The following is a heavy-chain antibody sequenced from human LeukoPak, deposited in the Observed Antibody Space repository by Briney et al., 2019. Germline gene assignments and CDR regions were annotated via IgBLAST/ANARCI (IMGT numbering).Heavy chain of an antibody. CDR2: ISYDGSNK. CDR3: ARDRLLYSSGWYLVDY. J-gene: IGHJ4*02. Sequence: GGSLRLSCAASGFTFSSYAMHWVRQAPGKGLEWVAVISYDGSNKYYADSVKGRFTISRDNSKNTLYLQMNSLRAEDTAVYYCARDRLLYSSGWYLVDYWGQGTLVTVSS. CDR1: GFTFSSYA. V-gene: IGHV3-30-3*01. D-gene: IGHD6-19*01.